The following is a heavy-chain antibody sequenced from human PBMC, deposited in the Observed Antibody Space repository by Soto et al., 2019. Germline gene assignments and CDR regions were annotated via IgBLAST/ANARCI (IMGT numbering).Heavy chain of an antibody. CDR2: LMSKTDGGTT. D-gene: IGHD4-4*01. CDR1: GFDFSKAW. J-gene: IGHJ4*02. Sequence: EVQLVESGGGLVKPGGSLRLSCAASGFDFSKAWMSWVRQAPGKGLEWVGRLMSKTDGGTTVYAAPVKGRFTISRDDSQNTLYLQMSSLNTEDTAVYYCAAGTGRNDLDYWGQGTLVTVSS. CDR3: AAGTGRNDLDY. V-gene: IGHV3-15*01.